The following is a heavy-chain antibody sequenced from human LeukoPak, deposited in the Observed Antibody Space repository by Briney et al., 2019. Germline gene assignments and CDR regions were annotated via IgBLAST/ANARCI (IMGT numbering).Heavy chain of an antibody. J-gene: IGHJ3*02. CDR2: MNPNSGNT. Sequence: ASVKVSCKASGYTFTSYDINWVRQATGQGLEWMGWMNPNSGNTGYAKKFQGRVTITRNTAISTAYMQLSSRRSEDTAVYYCARAHSSGYYYDRRDDDAFDIWGQGTMVTVSS. CDR3: ARAHSSGYYYDRRDDDAFDI. CDR1: GYTFTSYD. V-gene: IGHV1-8*03. D-gene: IGHD3-22*01.